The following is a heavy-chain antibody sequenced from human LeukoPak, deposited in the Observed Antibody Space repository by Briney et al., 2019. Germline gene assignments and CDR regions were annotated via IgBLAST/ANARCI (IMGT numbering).Heavy chain of an antibody. CDR1: GFTFSSYA. CDR3: ARGSYGSASYHHDY. Sequence: SGGALRLSCAASGFTFSSYAMHWVRQAPGKGLEWVAVISYDGSNKYYADSVKGRFTISRDNSKNTLYLQMNSLRAEDTAVYYCARGSYGSASYHHDYWGQGALVTVSS. J-gene: IGHJ4*02. CDR2: ISYDGSNK. V-gene: IGHV3-30-3*01. D-gene: IGHD3-10*01.